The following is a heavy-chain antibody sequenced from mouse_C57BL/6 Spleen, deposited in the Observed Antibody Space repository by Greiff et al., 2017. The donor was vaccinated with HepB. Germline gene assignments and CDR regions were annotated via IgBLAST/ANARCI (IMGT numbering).Heavy chain of an antibody. V-gene: IGHV1-19*01. CDR2: INPYNGGT. Sequence: EVHLVESGPVLVKPGASVKMSCKASGYTFTDYYMNWVKQSHGKSLEWIGVINPYNGGTSYNQKFKGKATLTVDKSSSTAYMELNSLTSEDSAVYYCARDYYGNWYFDVWGTGTTVTVSS. CDR3: ARDYYGNWYFDV. D-gene: IGHD1-1*01. J-gene: IGHJ1*03. CDR1: GYTFTDYY.